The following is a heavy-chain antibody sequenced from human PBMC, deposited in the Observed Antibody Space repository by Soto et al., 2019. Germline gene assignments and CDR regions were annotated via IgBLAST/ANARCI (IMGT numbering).Heavy chain of an antibody. D-gene: IGHD2-15*01. CDR3: ARDRGWFPWFDP. CDR1: GFTFSSYS. Sequence: EVQLVESGGGLVQPGGSLRLSCAASGFTFSSYSMNWVRQAPGKGLEWVSYISSSSSTIYYADSVKGRFTISRDNAKNSLYLQMNRLRDEDTAVYYCARDRGWFPWFDPWGQGTLVTGSS. J-gene: IGHJ5*02. CDR2: ISSSSSTI. V-gene: IGHV3-48*02.